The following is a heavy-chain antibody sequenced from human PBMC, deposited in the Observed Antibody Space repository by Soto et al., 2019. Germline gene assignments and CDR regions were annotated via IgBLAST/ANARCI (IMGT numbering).Heavy chain of an antibody. V-gene: IGHV5-10-1*01. CDR1: GYSFTSYW. D-gene: IGHD6-6*01. CDR3: ARQRGSSSRYYYYGMDV. Sequence: PXESLTISCKGSGYSFTSYWISWVRQMPGKGLEWMGRIDPSDSYTNYSPSFQGHVTISADKSISTAYLQWSRLKASDTAMYYCARQRGSSSRYYYYGMDVWGQGTTVTVSS. CDR2: IDPSDSYT. J-gene: IGHJ6*02.